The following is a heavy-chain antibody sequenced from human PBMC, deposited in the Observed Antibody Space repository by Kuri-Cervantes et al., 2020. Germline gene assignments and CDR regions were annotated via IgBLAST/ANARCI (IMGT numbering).Heavy chain of an antibody. CDR2: IIPIFGTA. J-gene: IGHJ6*03. CDR3: ARAAGITGTTGWSHYYYYYYMDV. V-gene: IGHV1-69*06. D-gene: IGHD1-7*01. CDR1: GYTFTSYA. Sequence: SVKVSCKASGYTFTSYAMNWVRQAPGQGLEWMGGIIPIFGTANYAQKFQGRVTITADKSTSTAYMELSSLRSEDTAVYYCARAAGITGTTGWSHYYYYYYMDVWGKGTTVTVSS.